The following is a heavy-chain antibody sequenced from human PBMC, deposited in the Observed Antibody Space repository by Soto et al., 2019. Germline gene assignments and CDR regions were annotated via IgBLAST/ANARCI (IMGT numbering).Heavy chain of an antibody. CDR3: ARDKQLVGYDYYGMDV. D-gene: IGHD6-13*01. Sequence: GGSLRLSCAASGFTFSSYWMSWVRQAPGKGLEWVANIKQDGSEKYYVDSVKGRFTISRDNAKNSLYLQMNSLRAEDTAVYYCARDKQLVGYDYYGMDVWGQGTTVTVSS. CDR1: GFTFSSYW. J-gene: IGHJ6*02. CDR2: IKQDGSEK. V-gene: IGHV3-7*05.